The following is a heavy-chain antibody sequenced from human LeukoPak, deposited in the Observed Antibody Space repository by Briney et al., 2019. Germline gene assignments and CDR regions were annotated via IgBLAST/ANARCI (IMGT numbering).Heavy chain of an antibody. CDR3: ARAVVRGVADC. CDR2: ISSSSSYI. CDR1: GFTFSSYS. V-gene: IGHV3-21*01. Sequence: GGSLRLSCAASGFTFSSYSMNWVRQAPGKGLEWVSSISSSSSYIYYADSVKGRFTISRDNAKNSLYLQMNSLRAEDTAVYYCARAVVRGVADCWGQGTLVAVSS. D-gene: IGHD3-10*01. J-gene: IGHJ4*02.